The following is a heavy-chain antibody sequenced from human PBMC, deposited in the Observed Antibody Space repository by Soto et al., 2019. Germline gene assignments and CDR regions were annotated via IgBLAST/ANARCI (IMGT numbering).Heavy chain of an antibody. D-gene: IGHD2-2*01. CDR1: GYTFTSYY. CDR3: AREGRVTDAMHDYDYYGMDV. CDR2: INPSGGST. J-gene: IGHJ6*02. Sequence: ASVKVSCKASGYTFTSYYMHWVRQAPGQGLEWMGIINPSGGSTSYAQKFQGRVTMTRDTSTSTVYMELSSLRSEDTAVYYCAREGRVTDAMHDYDYYGMDVWGQGTTVTVSS. V-gene: IGHV1-46*01.